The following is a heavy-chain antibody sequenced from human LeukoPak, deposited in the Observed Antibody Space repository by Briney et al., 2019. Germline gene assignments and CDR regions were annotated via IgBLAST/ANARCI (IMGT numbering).Heavy chain of an antibody. CDR1: GFTFNSFS. J-gene: IGHJ4*02. CDR3: ARDWWGYSSSWGLFDY. Sequence: GGSLRPSCATSGFTFNSFSMHWVRQAPGKGLEWVAIISYDGSTKSYADSVKGRFTISGDNSKNTVYLQMNSLKTEDTAVYYCARDWWGYSSSWGLFDYWGQGTLVTVSS. D-gene: IGHD6-13*01. V-gene: IGHV3-30-3*01. CDR2: ISYDGSTK.